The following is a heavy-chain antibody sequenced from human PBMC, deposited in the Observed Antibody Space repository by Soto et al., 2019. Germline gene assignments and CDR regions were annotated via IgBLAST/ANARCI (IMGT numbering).Heavy chain of an antibody. D-gene: IGHD2-15*01. CDR2: IYYSGST. Sequence: PSVTLSVPCSVSGGSSSNYYWSWIRKPQGKGLEWIGYIYYSGSTNYNPSLKSRVTISVDTSKNQFSLKLSSVTAADTAVYYCARVKFGAATPGYYYYMDVWGKGTTVTGSS. V-gene: IGHV4-59*08. CDR3: ARVKFGAATPGYYYYMDV. J-gene: IGHJ6*03. CDR1: GGSSSNYY.